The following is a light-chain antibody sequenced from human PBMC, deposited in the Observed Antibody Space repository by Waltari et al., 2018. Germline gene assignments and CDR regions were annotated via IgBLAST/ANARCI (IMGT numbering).Light chain of an antibody. V-gene: IGKV1-39*01. J-gene: IGKJ4*02. Sequence: DIQMTQSPSSLSASVGDRVTITCPERQNINNSLNWYQQRTGTAPQLLSYAVSHLQSGVPSRFSGGVVGTEFTLAISSLHPEDFATYYSQQSYSAPRTFGRGSKVESK. CDR1: QNINNS. CDR3: QQSYSAPRT. CDR2: AVS.